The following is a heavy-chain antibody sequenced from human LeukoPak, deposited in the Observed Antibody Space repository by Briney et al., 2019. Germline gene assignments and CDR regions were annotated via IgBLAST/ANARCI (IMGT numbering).Heavy chain of an antibody. V-gene: IGHV3-74*01. J-gene: IGHJ3*02. CDR3: VRDGYSYGFMLAFDI. CDR2: INSDGSST. Sequence: GGSLRLSCAASGFXFSGYWIHWVRQAPGKGLVWVSRINSDGSSTSYADSVKGRFTISRDSAKNTLYLQMNSLRAEDTAVYYCVRDGYSYGFMLAFDIWGLGTRVTVSS. D-gene: IGHD5-18*01. CDR1: GFXFSGYW.